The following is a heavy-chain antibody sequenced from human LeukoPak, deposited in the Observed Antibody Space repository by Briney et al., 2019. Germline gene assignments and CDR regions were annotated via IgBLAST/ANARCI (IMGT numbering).Heavy chain of an antibody. D-gene: IGHD3-10*01. CDR1: GFTFSNYA. CDR2: IRGSGGST. CDR3: AKDLVSGSYSTFDY. Sequence: PGGSLRLSCAASGFTFSNYAMSWVPQAPGKGLEWVSAIRGSGGSTYYADSVKGRFTISRDNSKNTLYLQMNSLRDEDTAVYYCAKDLVSGSYSTFDYWGQGTLVTVSS. J-gene: IGHJ4*02. V-gene: IGHV3-23*01.